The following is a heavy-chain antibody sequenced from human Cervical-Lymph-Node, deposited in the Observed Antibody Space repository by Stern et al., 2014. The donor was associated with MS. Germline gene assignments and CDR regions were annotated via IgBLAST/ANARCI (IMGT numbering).Heavy chain of an antibody. CDR2: IYPGDSDI. Sequence: EVXXVESEAEVKKPGESLKISCKASGYTFINYWIGWVRQVPGKGLEWMGSIYPGDSDIRYSPSFQGQVTISADKSINTAYLQWSSLKASDTGMYYCARRGXCXDXXXYAEGWFAPWGQGTLVTVSS. CDR3: ARRGXCXDXXXYAEGWFAP. V-gene: IGHV5-51*01. D-gene: IGHD3-16*01. CDR1: GYTFINYW. J-gene: IGHJ5*02.